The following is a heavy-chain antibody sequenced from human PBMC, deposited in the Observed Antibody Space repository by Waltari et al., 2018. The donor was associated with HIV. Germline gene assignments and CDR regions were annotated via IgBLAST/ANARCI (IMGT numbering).Heavy chain of an antibody. V-gene: IGHV1-2*02. CDR3: ARDRARTTDYYYYGMDV. J-gene: IGHJ6*02. CDR1: GYTFTGYY. CDR2: IKPNSGGT. D-gene: IGHD1-7*01. Sequence: QVQLVQSGAEVKKPGASVQVSCKASGYTFTGYYMHRLRQAPGQGLEWMGWIKPNSGGTNYAQKFQGRVTMTRDTSISTAYMELSRLRSDDTAVYYCARDRARTTDYYYYGMDVWGQGTTVTVSS.